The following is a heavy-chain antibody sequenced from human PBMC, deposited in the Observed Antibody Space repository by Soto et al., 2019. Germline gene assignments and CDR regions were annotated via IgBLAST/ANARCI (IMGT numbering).Heavy chain of an antibody. CDR2: ISGSGGST. Sequence: EVQLLESGGGLVQPGGSLRLSCAASGFTFTSYAMSWVRQAPGKGLNWVSAISGSGGSTYYADSVRGRFTISRDTSRNTLYLQMNSLRAEDTAVYYCEKNVGEIGVTGVDYWGQGILVTVSS. J-gene: IGHJ4*02. CDR1: GFTFTSYA. D-gene: IGHD2-21*02. V-gene: IGHV3-23*01. CDR3: EKNVGEIGVTGVDY.